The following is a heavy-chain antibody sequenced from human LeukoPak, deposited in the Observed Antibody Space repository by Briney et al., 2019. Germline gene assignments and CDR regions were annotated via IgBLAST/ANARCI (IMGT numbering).Heavy chain of an antibody. Sequence: GGSLRLSCAASGSTFSSYAMSWVRQAPGKGLEWVSAISGSGGSTYYADSVKGRFTISRDSSKNTLYLQMNSLRAEDTAVYYCARGKGESNSGSYLYWGQGTLVTVSS. CDR1: GSTFSSYA. D-gene: IGHD1-26*01. V-gene: IGHV3-23*01. J-gene: IGHJ4*02. CDR3: ARGKGESNSGSYLY. CDR2: ISGSGGST.